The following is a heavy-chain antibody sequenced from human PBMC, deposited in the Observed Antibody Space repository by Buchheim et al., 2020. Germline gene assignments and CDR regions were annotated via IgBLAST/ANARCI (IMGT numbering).Heavy chain of an antibody. CDR1: GFTFSSYG. D-gene: IGHD2-15*01. Sequence: QVQLVESGGGVVQPGRSLRLSCAASGFTFSSYGMHWVRQAPGKGLEWVAVISYDGSNKYYADSVKGRFTISRDNSKNTLYLQRNSLGAEDTAVYYCAKGGVGAALDYWGQGTL. CDR2: ISYDGSNK. CDR3: AKGGVGAALDY. V-gene: IGHV3-30*18. J-gene: IGHJ4*02.